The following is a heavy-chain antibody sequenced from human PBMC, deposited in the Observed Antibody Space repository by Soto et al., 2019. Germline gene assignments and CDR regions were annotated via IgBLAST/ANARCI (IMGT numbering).Heavy chain of an antibody. CDR2: INHSGST. CDR3: ARALPTGLLGYYYGH. J-gene: IGHJ4*02. V-gene: IGHV4-34*01. D-gene: IGHD4-17*01. CDR1: GGSFSGYY. Sequence: SETLSLTCAVYGGSFSGYYWSWIRQPPGKGLEWIGEINHSGSTNYNPSLKSRVTISVDTSKNHYSMKLSSVTAADTAVSHCARALPTGLLGYYYGHWGEGTVVTLRS.